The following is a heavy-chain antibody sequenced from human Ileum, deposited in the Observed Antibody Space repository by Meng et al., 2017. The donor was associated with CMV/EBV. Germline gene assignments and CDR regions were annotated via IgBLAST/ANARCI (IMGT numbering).Heavy chain of an antibody. V-gene: IGHV1-46*01. CDR1: GYSFLTDS. CDR3: AKVVFSDGYNYYFDY. J-gene: IGHJ4*02. Sequence: SGYSFLTDSMHWVRQAPGQRLEWMGIINPGRGTTTYAQNFQGRVTMTRDTSTSTVYMELNSLRAEDTAVYYCAKVVFSDGYNYYFDYWGQGTLVTVSS. D-gene: IGHD5-24*01. CDR2: INPGRGTT.